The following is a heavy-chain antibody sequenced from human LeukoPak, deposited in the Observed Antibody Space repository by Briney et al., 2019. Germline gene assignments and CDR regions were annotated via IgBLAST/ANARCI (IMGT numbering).Heavy chain of an antibody. J-gene: IGHJ4*02. D-gene: IGHD6-13*01. CDR3: AKDPLIAAAGTDY. CDR1: GFTFSSCV. V-gene: IGHV3-23*01. Sequence: GGSLRLSCAASGFTFSSCVMSWVRQAPGKGLEWVSAISGSGGSTYYADSVKGRFTISRDNSKNTLYLQMNSLRAEDTAVYYCAKDPLIAAAGTDYWGQGTLVTVSS. CDR2: ISGSGGST.